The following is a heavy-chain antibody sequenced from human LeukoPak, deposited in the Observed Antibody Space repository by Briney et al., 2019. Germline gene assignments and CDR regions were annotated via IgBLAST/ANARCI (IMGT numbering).Heavy chain of an antibody. D-gene: IGHD3-10*01. Sequence: GSLRLSCAASGFTVSSNYMSWLRQPPGKGLEWIGYIYYSGSTNYNPSLKSRVTISVDTSKNQFSLKLSSVTAADTAVYYCARGGPVLLWFGELFHPPQSDAFDIWGQGTMVTVSS. CDR3: ARGGPVLLWFGELFHPPQSDAFDI. CDR2: IYYSGST. J-gene: IGHJ3*02. V-gene: IGHV4-59*02. CDR1: GFTVSSNY.